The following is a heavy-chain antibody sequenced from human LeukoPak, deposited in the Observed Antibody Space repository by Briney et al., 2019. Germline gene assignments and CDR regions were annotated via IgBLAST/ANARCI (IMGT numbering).Heavy chain of an antibody. CDR2: ITPRDSDT. V-gene: IGHV5-51*01. Sequence: KGGESLKISCKASGYSFSSHWIGWVRQRPGKGLEWMGIITPRDSDTTYSPSFQGQVTISADRSIRTAYLQWRSLKASDSATYYCARGAADTFYYYYYMDVWGKGTTVTVSS. CDR3: ARGAADTFYYYYYMDV. J-gene: IGHJ6*03. D-gene: IGHD5-18*01. CDR1: GYSFSSHW.